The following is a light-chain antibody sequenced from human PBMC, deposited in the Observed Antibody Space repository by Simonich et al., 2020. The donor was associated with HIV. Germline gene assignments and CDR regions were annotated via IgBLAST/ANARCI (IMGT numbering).Light chain of an antibody. CDR1: ALPKQY. V-gene: IGLV3-25*03. Sequence: SYELTQPPSVSVSPGQTARITCSGDALPKQYAYWSQQKPGQAPGLVIDKDMERPSGIPERFSGSSSGTTVTLTISAVQEEDEADYYSQSPDSSGTYWVFGGGTKLTVL. CDR3: QSPDSSGTYWV. J-gene: IGLJ3*02. CDR2: KDM.